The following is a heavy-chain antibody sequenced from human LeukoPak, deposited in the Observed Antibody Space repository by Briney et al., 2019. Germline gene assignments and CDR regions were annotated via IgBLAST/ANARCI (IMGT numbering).Heavy chain of an antibody. Sequence: GGSLRLSCAASGFIFSSYAMSWVRQAPGKGLEWVSGISGSGGSTYYSDSVKGRFTISRDNSKNTLFLQMNSLRAEDTAVYYCAKDRAPYSGYDSFFDFWGQGTLVTVSS. J-gene: IGHJ4*02. CDR2: ISGSGGST. CDR3: AKDRAPYSGYDSFFDF. CDR1: GFIFSSYA. V-gene: IGHV3-23*01. D-gene: IGHD5-12*01.